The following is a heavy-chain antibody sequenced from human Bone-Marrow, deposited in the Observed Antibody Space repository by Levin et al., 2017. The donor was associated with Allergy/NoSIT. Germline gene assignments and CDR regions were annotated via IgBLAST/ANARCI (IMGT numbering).Heavy chain of an antibody. CDR2: ISGGGGST. CDR3: AKDSGGYCSGGTCYSFDY. D-gene: IGHD2-15*01. CDR1: GFTFSSYA. Sequence: GESLKISCAASGFTFSSYAMSWVRQAPGKGLEWVSTISGGGGSTYYAGSVKGRFTISRDNSKNTLYLQMNSLRAEDTAVYYCAKDSGGYCSGGTCYSFDYWGQGTLVTVSS. V-gene: IGHV3-23*01. J-gene: IGHJ4*02.